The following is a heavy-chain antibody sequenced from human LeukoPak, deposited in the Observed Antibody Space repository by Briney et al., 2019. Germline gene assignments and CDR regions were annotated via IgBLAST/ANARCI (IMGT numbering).Heavy chain of an antibody. Sequence: PGGSLRLSCAASGFTFSSSWMYWVRQAPGKGLEWVSRIYSDGSSISYAASVKGRFTISRDNAQNTLYLQMNSLRAEDTAVYYCVSELRLGHWGQGILVTVSS. CDR2: IYSDGSSI. CDR1: GFTFSSSW. D-gene: IGHD3-16*01. V-gene: IGHV3-74*01. CDR3: VSELRLGH. J-gene: IGHJ4*02.